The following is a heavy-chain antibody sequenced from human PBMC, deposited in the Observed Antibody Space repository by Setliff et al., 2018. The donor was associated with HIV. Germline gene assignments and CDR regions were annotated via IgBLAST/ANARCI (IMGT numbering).Heavy chain of an antibody. CDR3: ARAAKTPYSSSWSIPGAFDI. CDR1: EFTVSTNY. V-gene: IGHV3-53*01. D-gene: IGHD6-13*01. CDR2: IYSGGST. Sequence: GESLKISCAASEFTVSTNYMSWVRQAPVKGLEWVSLIYSGGSTYYTDSVKGRFTISRDNSKNTLYLQVNNLRAEDTAVYYCARAAKTPYSSSWSIPGAFDIWGQGTMVTVSS. J-gene: IGHJ3*02.